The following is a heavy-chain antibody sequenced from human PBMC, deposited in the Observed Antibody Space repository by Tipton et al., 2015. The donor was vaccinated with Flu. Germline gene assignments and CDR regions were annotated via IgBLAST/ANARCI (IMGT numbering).Heavy chain of an antibody. CDR2: IFHTGST. CDR1: GHSISSDYY. CDR3: ARRDYSNCVSDPKSWFDP. V-gene: IGHV4-38-2*02. Sequence: LRLSCTISGHSISSDYYWGWIRQSPGKGLEWIGNIFHTGSTYHNPSLKSRATISVDTSKDQFSLKVFSVTAADTAVYYCARRDYSNCVSDPKSWFDPRGQGILVSDSS. D-gene: IGHD4-11*01. J-gene: IGHJ5*02.